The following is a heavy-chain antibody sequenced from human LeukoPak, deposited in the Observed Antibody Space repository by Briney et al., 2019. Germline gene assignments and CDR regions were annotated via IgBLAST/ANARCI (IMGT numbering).Heavy chain of an antibody. Sequence: LETLSLTCAVYGGSFSGYYWSWIRQPPGKGLEWIGEINHSGSTNYNPSLKSRVTISVDTSKNQFSLKLSSVTAADTAVYYCARGLYSGSYHLWGQGTLVTVSS. CDR2: INHSGST. CDR3: ARGLYSGSYHL. J-gene: IGHJ5*02. V-gene: IGHV4-34*01. CDR1: GGSFSGYY. D-gene: IGHD1-26*01.